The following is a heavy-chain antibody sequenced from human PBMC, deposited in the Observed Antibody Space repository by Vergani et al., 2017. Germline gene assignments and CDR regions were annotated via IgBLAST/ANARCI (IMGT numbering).Heavy chain of an antibody. J-gene: IGHJ6*02. V-gene: IGHV3-21*01. CDR3: ARGRNDVWRGYRSEGMDV. CDR2: ISSSSSYI. Sequence: VQLVESGGGVVQPGGSLRLSCAASGFTFSSYGMHWVRQAPGKGLEWVSSISSSSSYIYYADSVKGRFTISRDNAKNSLYLQMNSLRAEDTAVYYCARGRNDVWRGYRSEGMDVWGQGTTVTVSS. D-gene: IGHD3-3*01. CDR1: GFTFSSYG.